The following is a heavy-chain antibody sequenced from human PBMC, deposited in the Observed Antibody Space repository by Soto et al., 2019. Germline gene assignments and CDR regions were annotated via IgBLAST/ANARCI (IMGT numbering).Heavy chain of an antibody. V-gene: IGHV2-5*02. CDR1: GFSLSTSGAA. J-gene: IGHJ5*02. CDR3: AHRSTMIIFGLIIDNGIWFDP. CDR2: IYWDGDT. Sequence: QINLIESGPTLVKPTQTLTLTCTFSGFSLSTSGAAVGWVRQPPGRALEWIALIYWDGDTRYKASLVNRLTITKCTTMNQVVLTVTNVDRADTATYYCAHRSTMIIFGLIIDNGIWFDPWGQGNRVIVSS. D-gene: IGHD3-22*01.